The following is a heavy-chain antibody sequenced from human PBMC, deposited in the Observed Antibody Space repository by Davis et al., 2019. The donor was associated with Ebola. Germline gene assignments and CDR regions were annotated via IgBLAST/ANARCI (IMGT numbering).Heavy chain of an antibody. CDR2: ITSSGGST. CDR3: AKGGSGWPSDFSYGMGV. CDR1: GFTFSSYA. V-gene: IGHV3-23*01. J-gene: IGHJ6*04. Sequence: PGGSLRLSCAASGFTFSSYAMTWARQAPWKGLVGVSAITSSGGSTYYADSVKGRFTISRDNSKNTLYLQMNSLTVEDAAVYYCAKGGSGWPSDFSYGMGVWGKGTTVTVSS. D-gene: IGHD6-19*01.